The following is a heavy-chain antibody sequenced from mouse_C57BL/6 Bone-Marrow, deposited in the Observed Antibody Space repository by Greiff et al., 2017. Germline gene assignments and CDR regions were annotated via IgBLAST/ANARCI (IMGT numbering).Heavy chain of an antibody. CDR2: IRNKANGYTT. V-gene: IGHV7-3*01. D-gene: IGHD1-1*01. CDR1: GFTFTDYY. J-gene: IGHJ2*01. Sequence: EVMLVESGGGLVQPGGSLSLSCAASGFTFTDYYMSWVRQPPGKALAWLGFIRNKANGYTTEYSASVKGRFTISRDNSQSILYLQMNALRAEDSATYYCARYGYYGSGYFDYWGQGTTLTVSS. CDR3: ARYGYYGSGYFDY.